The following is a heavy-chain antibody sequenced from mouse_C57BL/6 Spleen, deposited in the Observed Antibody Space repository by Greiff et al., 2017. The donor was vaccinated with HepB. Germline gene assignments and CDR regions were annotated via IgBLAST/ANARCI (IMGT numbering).Heavy chain of an antibody. CDR2: IYPRSGNT. CDR1: GYTFTSYG. CDR3: ARYWDWYFDV. V-gene: IGHV1-81*01. J-gene: IGHJ1*03. Sequence: VQLQQSGAELARPGASVKLSCKASGYTFTSYGISWVKQRTGQGLEWIGEIYPRSGNTYYNEKFKGKATLTADKSSSTACMELRSLTSEDSAVYFCARYWDWYFDVWGTGTTVTVSS. D-gene: IGHD4-1*01.